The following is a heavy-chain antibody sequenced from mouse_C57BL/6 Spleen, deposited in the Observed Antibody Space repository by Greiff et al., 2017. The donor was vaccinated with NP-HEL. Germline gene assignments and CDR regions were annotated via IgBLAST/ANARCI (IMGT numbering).Heavy chain of an antibody. CDR3: ARDYGSGMDY. J-gene: IGHJ4*01. CDR1: GFTFSDYG. V-gene: IGHV5-17*01. D-gene: IGHD1-1*01. Sequence: EVKLVESGGGLVKPGGSLKLSCAASGFTFSDYGMHWVRQAPEKGLEWVAYISSGSSTIYYADTVKGRFTISRDNAKNTLFLQMTSLRSEDTAMYYCARDYGSGMDYWGQGTSVTVSS. CDR2: ISSGSSTI.